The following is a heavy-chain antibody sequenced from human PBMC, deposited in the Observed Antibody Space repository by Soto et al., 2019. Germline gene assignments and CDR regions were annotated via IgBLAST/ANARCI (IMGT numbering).Heavy chain of an antibody. CDR2: IYYSGST. D-gene: IGHD3-22*01. CDR1: GGSISSSSYY. Sequence: QLQLQESGPGLVKPSETLSLTCTVPGGSISSSSYYWGWIRQPPGKGLEWIGSIYYSGSTYYNPSLKSRVTISVDTSKNQFSLKLSSVTAADTAVYYCARHLYYYDSSGYYLGDIDYWGQGTLVTVSS. J-gene: IGHJ4*02. CDR3: ARHLYYYDSSGYYLGDIDY. V-gene: IGHV4-39*01.